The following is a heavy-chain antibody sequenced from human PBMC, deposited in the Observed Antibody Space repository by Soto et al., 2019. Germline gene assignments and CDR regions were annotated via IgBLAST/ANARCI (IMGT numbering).Heavy chain of an antibody. D-gene: IGHD3-10*01. J-gene: IGHJ4*02. Sequence: EVQLLESGGGLEQPGGSLRLSCAASGFIFSSYAMNWVRQAPGQGLEWVAGISGSGVSTYYADSVKGRFSISRDNSKNTLYLQMTSLRAEDTAIYYCVKVRGGFYTYYFDYWGQGSLVSVSS. CDR1: GFIFSSYA. V-gene: IGHV3-23*01. CDR3: VKVRGGFYTYYFDY. CDR2: ISGSGVST.